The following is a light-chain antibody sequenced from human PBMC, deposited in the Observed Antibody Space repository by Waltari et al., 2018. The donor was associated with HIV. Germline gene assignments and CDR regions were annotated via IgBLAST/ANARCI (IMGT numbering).Light chain of an antibody. V-gene: IGKV3-11*01. J-gene: IGKJ1*01. Sequence: EIVLTQSPATLSLSPGERATLSCRASQSLSNDLAWYQHKPGQAPRLLIYDASKRAPGIAARFSGSGSGTDFSLTISSLEPEDFAVYYCQLRTDRPPTWTFGQGTKVEIK. CDR3: QLRTDRPPTWT. CDR1: QSLSND. CDR2: DAS.